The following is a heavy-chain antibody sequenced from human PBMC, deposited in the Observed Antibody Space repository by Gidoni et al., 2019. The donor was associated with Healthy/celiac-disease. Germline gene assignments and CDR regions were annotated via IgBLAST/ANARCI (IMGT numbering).Heavy chain of an antibody. Sequence: QVQLVQSGSELKKPGASVKVSCTASGYTFTSYAMNWGRQAPGQGLEWMGWINTNTGNPTYAQGFTGRFVFSLDTSVSTAYLQISSLKAEDTAVYYCARPGIAAARGPPLNYYYGMDVWGQGTTVTVSS. V-gene: IGHV7-4-1*02. CDR2: INTNTGNP. CDR3: ARPGIAAARGPPLNYYYGMDV. CDR1: GYTFTSYA. D-gene: IGHD6-13*01. J-gene: IGHJ6*02.